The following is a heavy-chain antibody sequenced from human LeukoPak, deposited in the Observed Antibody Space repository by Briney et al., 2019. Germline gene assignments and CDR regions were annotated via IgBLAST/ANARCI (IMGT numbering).Heavy chain of an antibody. Sequence: SETLSLTCTVSGGSISSYYWSWIRQPPGKGLEWIGYIYYGGSTNYNPSLKSRVTISVDTSKNQFSLKLSSVTAADTAVYYCARDGYYDSSGYYPPDYWGQGTLVAVSS. CDR2: IYYGGST. CDR3: ARDGYYDSSGYYPPDY. J-gene: IGHJ4*02. V-gene: IGHV4-59*01. CDR1: GGSISSYY. D-gene: IGHD3-22*01.